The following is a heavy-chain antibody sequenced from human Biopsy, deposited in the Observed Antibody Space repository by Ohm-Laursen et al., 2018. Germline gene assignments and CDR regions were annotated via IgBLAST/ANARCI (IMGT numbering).Heavy chain of an antibody. CDR1: GFTFGDYY. CDR2: ISGSGVTK. D-gene: IGHD3-10*01. CDR3: ATDGAGSYNEN. V-gene: IGHV3-11*01. J-gene: IGHJ4*02. Sequence: LRLSCAASGFTFGDYYMSWIRQAPGKGLEWLSYISGSGVTKMYADSVKGRFTVSRDNAKNSLYLEMNNLTVEDTAVYYCATDGAGSYNENWGQGTLVSVSS.